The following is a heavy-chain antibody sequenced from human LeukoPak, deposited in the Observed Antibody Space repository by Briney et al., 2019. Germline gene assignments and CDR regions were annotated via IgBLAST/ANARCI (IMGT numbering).Heavy chain of an antibody. V-gene: IGHV1-18*01. J-gene: IGHJ4*02. Sequence: ASVKVSCKASGYTFTSYGISWVRQAPGQGLEWMGWISAYNGNTNYAQKLQGRVTMTKDTSTSTAYMELRSLRSDDTAVYYCARVGHYYDSSGYYYMVDYWGQGTLVTVSS. D-gene: IGHD3-22*01. CDR2: ISAYNGNT. CDR1: GYTFTSYG. CDR3: ARVGHYYDSSGYYYMVDY.